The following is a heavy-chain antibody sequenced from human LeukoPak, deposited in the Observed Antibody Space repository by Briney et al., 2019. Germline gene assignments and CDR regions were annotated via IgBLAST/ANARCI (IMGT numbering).Heavy chain of an antibody. CDR3: ARDPDVNPTEYYYGMDV. V-gene: IGHV1-69*01. Sequence: SVKVSCKASGGTFSSYAISWVRQAPGQGLEWMGGIIPIFGTANYAQKFQGRVTITADESTSTAYMELSSLRSEDAAVYYCARDPDVNPTEYYYGMDVWGQGTTVTVSS. CDR2: IIPIFGTA. CDR1: GGTFSSYA. J-gene: IGHJ6*02. D-gene: IGHD1-14*01.